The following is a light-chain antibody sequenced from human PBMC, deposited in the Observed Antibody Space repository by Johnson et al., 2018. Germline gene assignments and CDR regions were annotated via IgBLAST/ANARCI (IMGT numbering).Light chain of an antibody. Sequence: QSVLTQPPSVSAAPGQKVTISCSGSSSNIGNNYVSWYQQLPGTAPKLLIYENNKRPSCMPDRFSGSKSGTSATLGITGLQPVDGADYYCGTWDRCLMAVNVFGTGTKVTVL. J-gene: IGLJ1*01. CDR2: ENN. V-gene: IGLV1-51*02. CDR3: GTWDRCLMAVNV. CDR1: SSNIGNNY.